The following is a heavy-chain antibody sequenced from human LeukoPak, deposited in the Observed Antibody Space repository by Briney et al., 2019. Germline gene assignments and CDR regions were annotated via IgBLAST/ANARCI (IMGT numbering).Heavy chain of an antibody. CDR3: AKDTDIVVVPAAIGD. CDR1: GFTFSSYA. V-gene: IGHV3-23*01. D-gene: IGHD2-2*01. Sequence: GGSLRLSCAASGFTFSSYAMSWVRQAPGKGLEWVSAISGSGGSTYYADSVKGRFTISRDNSKNTLYLQMNSLRAEDTAVYYCAKDTDIVVVPAAIGDWGQGTLVTVSS. CDR2: ISGSGGST. J-gene: IGHJ4*02.